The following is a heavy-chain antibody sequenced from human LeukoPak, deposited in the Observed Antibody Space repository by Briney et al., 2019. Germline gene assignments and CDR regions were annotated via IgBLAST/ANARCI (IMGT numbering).Heavy chain of an antibody. D-gene: IGHD3-22*01. CDR3: ATDFYDTT. J-gene: IGHJ5*02. V-gene: IGHV3-15*07. CDR2: IRSNSDGGTI. CDR1: GFTFSSAW. Sequence: GGSLRLSCATSGFTFSSAWMNWVRQAPGKGLEWVGRIRSNSDGGTIDYAAPVKGRFALSRDDSKNTLYLQMNSLQTEDTAVYYCATDFYDTTWGQGTLVTVSS.